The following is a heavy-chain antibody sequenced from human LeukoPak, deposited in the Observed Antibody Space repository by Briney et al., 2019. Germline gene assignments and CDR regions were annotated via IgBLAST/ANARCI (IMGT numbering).Heavy chain of an antibody. CDR2: IDPSDSYT. CDR3: ARMADSSGYYAHFDY. V-gene: IGHV5-10-1*01. Sequence: GESLKISCKGSGYSFTSYWISWVRQMPGKGLEWMGRIDPSDSYTNYSPSFQGHVTISADKSISTAYLQWSSLKASDTAMYYCARMADSSGYYAHFDYWGQGTLVTVSS. CDR1: GYSFTSYW. J-gene: IGHJ4*02. D-gene: IGHD3-22*01.